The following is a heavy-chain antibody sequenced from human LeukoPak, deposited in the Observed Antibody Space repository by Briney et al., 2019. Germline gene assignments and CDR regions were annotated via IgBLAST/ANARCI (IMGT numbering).Heavy chain of an antibody. CDR3: ARLPQRIYYDILTGYYSVSD. CDR1: GFTFSPFW. D-gene: IGHD3-9*01. J-gene: IGHJ4*02. Sequence: PGGSLRLSCTGSGFTFSPFWMNWVRQAPGKGLEWVSYISSSSSTIYYADSVKGRFTISRDNAKNSLYLQMNSLRDEDTAVYYCARLPQRIYYDILTGYYSVSDWGQGTLVTVSS. V-gene: IGHV3-48*02. CDR2: ISSSSSTI.